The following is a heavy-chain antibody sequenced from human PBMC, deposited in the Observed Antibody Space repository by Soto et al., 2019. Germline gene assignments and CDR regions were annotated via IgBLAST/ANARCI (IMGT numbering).Heavy chain of an antibody. J-gene: IGHJ4*02. V-gene: IGHV4-59*01. CDR2: IYYSGST. Sequence: SEPLSLTCTVSGGSISSYYWSWIRQPPGKGLEWIGYIYYSGSTNYNPSLKSRVTISVDTSKNQFSLKLSSLTAADTAVYYCARVNDYAPFDYWGQGTLVTVSS. CDR1: GGSISSYY. D-gene: IGHD2-2*01. CDR3: ARVNDYAPFDY.